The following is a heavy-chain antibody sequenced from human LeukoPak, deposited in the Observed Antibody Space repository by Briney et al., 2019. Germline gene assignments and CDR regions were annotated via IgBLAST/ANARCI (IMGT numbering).Heavy chain of an antibody. CDR3: ATWAVAGTPHRDAFDI. D-gene: IGHD6-19*01. CDR2: FDPEDGET. V-gene: IGHV1-24*01. J-gene: IGHJ3*02. CDR1: GYTLTELS. Sequence: VASVKVSCKVSGYTLTELSMHWVRQAPGKGLEWMGGFDPEDGETIYAQKFQGRVTMTEDTSTDTAYMELSSLRSEDTAVYYCATWAVAGTPHRDAFDIWGQGTMVTVSS.